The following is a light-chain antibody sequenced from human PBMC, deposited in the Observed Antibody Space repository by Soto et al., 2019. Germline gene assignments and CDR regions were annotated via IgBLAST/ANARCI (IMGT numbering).Light chain of an antibody. J-gene: IGKJ3*01. CDR2: DAS. V-gene: IGKV3-11*01. CDR1: QSVSSY. Sequence: EILLTQSPATLSLSPGERATLSCRASQSVSSYLAWYQQKPGQAPRLLIYDASNRATGIPARFSGSGSGTDFTLTISSLEPEDFAVYYCQQRSNWPTFGPGTKVDI. CDR3: QQRSNWPT.